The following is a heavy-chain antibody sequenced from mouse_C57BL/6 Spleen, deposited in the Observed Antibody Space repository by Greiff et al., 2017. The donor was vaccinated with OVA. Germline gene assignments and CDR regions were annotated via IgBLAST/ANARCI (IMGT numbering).Heavy chain of an antibody. CDR1: GFSLTSYG. D-gene: IGHD2-4*01. CDR3: ARRDDYSWFAY. J-gene: IGHJ3*01. Sequence: VQLVESGPGLVQPSPSLSITCTVSGFSLTSYGVHWVRQSPGKGLEWLGVIWSGGGTAYYAAFISRLSISKDNSKSQVFFKMNSLQADDTAIYYCARRDDYSWFAYWGQGTLVTVSA. CDR2: IWSGGGT. V-gene: IGHV2-2*01.